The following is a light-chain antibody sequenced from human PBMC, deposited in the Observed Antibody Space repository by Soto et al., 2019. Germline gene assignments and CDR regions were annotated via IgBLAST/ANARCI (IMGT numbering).Light chain of an antibody. J-gene: IGLJ2*01. CDR2: DVS. V-gene: IGLV2-11*01. Sequence: QSALTQPLSVSGSPGQSVTISCTGTSSDVGGYNYVSWYQQHPGKAPKLMIYDVSKRPSGVPDRFSGSKSGNTASLTIFGLKAEDEADYYCCSYAGSYTVVFGGGTQLTVL. CDR3: CSYAGSYTVV. CDR1: SSDVGGYNY.